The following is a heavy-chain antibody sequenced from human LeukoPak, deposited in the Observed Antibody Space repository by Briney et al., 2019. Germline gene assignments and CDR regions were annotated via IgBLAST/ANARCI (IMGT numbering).Heavy chain of an antibody. CDR3: ARVLLWGFDP. V-gene: IGHV4-31*03. CDR2: IYYSGST. CDR1: GGSISSGGYY. Sequence: SETLSLTCTVSGGSISSGGYYWSWIRQHPGKGLEWIGYIYYSGSTYYNPSLKSRVTISVDTSKNQFSLKLSSVTAADTAVYYCARVLLWGFDPWGQGTLVTVSS. D-gene: IGHD3-16*01. J-gene: IGHJ5*02.